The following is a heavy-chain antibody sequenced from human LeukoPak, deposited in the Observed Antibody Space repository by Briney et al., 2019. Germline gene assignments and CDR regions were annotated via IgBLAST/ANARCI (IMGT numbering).Heavy chain of an antibody. CDR2: ISYDGSNK. CDR1: GFTFSSYA. D-gene: IGHD3-22*01. V-gene: IGHV3-30*01. Sequence: GRSLRLSCAASGFTFSSYAMHWVRQAPGKGLEWVAVISYDGSNKYYADSVKGRLTISRDNSKNTLYLQMNSLRAEDTAVYYCARNDSQDSSGYSPYFDYWGQGTLVTVSS. J-gene: IGHJ4*02. CDR3: ARNDSQDSSGYSPYFDY.